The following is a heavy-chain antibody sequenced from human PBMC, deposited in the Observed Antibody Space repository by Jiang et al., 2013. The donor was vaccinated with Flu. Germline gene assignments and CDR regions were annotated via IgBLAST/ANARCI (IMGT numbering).Heavy chain of an antibody. J-gene: IGHJ6*02. Sequence: GLVKPSQTLSLTCTVSGGSISSGGYYWSWIRQHPGKGLEWIGYIYYSGSTYYNPSLKSRVTISVDTSRNQFSLKLSSVTAADTAVYYCARDTVRCSSTSCPGVDVWGHGTTVTVSS. D-gene: IGHD2-2*01. V-gene: IGHV4-31*03. CDR3: ARDTVRCSSTSCPGVDV. CDR1: GGSISSGGYY. CDR2: IYYSGST.